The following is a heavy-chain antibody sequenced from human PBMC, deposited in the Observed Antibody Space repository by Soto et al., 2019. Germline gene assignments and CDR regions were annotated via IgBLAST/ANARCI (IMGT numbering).Heavy chain of an antibody. Sequence: GGSLRLSCAASGFTFSSYGMHWVRQAPGKGLEWVAVIWYDGSNKYYADSVKGRFTISRDNSKNTLYLQMNSLRAEDTAVYYCARDKGGVSDAFDIWGQGTMVTVSS. CDR3: ARDKGGVSDAFDI. D-gene: IGHD3-16*01. CDR2: IWYDGSNK. V-gene: IGHV3-33*01. J-gene: IGHJ3*02. CDR1: GFTFSSYG.